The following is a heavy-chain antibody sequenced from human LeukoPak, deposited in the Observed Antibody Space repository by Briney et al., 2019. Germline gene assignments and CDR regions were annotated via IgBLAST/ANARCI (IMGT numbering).Heavy chain of an antibody. J-gene: IGHJ4*02. D-gene: IGHD3-22*01. CDR2: IKHDGSEK. Sequence: GGSLRLSCAASGFTFSSYEMNWVRQAPGKGLGWVANIKHDGSEKYYVDSVKGRFTISRDNAKNSLYLQMNSLRAEDTAVYYCARWGYYSPDYWGQGTLVTVSS. CDR1: GFTFSSYE. V-gene: IGHV3-7*01. CDR3: ARWGYYSPDY.